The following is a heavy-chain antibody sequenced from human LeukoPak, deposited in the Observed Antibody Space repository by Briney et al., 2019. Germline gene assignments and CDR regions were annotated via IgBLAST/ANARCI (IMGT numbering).Heavy chain of an antibody. Sequence: SETLSLTCTVTGGSISSGNYYWTWIRQPPGKGLEWIGYIYYSGSTYYNPSLKSRVTISVDTSRNQFSLKLNSVTAADTAVYYCARDFKGMTTIDYWGQGTLVTVSS. CDR1: GGSISSGNYY. V-gene: IGHV4-30-4*01. D-gene: IGHD1-1*01. CDR2: IYYSGST. J-gene: IGHJ4*02. CDR3: ARDFKGMTTIDY.